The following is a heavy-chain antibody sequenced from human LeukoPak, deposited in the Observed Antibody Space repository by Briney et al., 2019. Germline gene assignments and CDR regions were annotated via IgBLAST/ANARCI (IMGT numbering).Heavy chain of an antibody. Sequence: GASVKVSCKASGGTFSSYAISWVRQAPGQGLEWMGGIIPLFGTANYAQKFQGRVTITADESTSTAYMELSSLRSEDTAVYYCAARALYCSSTSCYYFDYWGQGTLVTVSS. CDR1: GGTFSSYA. J-gene: IGHJ4*02. V-gene: IGHV1-69*13. D-gene: IGHD2-2*01. CDR3: AARALYCSSTSCYYFDY. CDR2: IIPLFGTA.